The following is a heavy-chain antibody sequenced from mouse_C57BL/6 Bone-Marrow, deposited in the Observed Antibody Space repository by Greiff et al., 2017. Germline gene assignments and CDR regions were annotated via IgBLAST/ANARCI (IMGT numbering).Heavy chain of an antibody. Sequence: EVKVVESGGGLVQPGGSLSLSCAASGFTFTDYYMSWVRQPPGKALEWLGFIRNKANGYTTEYSASVKGRFTISRDNSQSILYLQMNALRAEDSATYYYASYDGYYKAIDYWGQGTSVTVSS. CDR1: GFTFTDYY. D-gene: IGHD2-3*01. CDR2: IRNKANGYTT. CDR3: ASYDGYYKAIDY. V-gene: IGHV7-3*01. J-gene: IGHJ4*01.